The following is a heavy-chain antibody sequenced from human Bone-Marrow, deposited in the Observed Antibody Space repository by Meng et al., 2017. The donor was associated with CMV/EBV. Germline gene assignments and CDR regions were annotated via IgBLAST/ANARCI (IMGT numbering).Heavy chain of an antibody. CDR2: IIPIFGTA. CDR1: GGTFSSYA. Sequence: SVKVSCKASGGTFSSYAISWVRQAPGQGLDWMGGIIPIFGTANYAQKFQGRVTITTDESTSTAYMELSSLRSEDTAVYYCATHAGAARRRAWFDPWGQGTLVTVSS. V-gene: IGHV1-69*05. J-gene: IGHJ5*02. D-gene: IGHD6-6*01. CDR3: ATHAGAARRRAWFDP.